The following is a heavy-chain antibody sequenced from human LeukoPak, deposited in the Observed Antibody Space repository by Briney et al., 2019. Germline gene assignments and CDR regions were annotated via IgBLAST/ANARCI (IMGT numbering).Heavy chain of an antibody. CDR3: ARARGYYDSSGYRFDY. V-gene: IGHV4-39*01. CDR1: DGSITRSSYY. J-gene: IGHJ4*02. CDR2: IYYTGIA. D-gene: IGHD3-22*01. Sequence: PSETLSLTCTVSDGSITRSSYYWGWIRQTPGEGLDWIGSIYYTGIAYYNPSLQGRVTMSVDTSRNQFSLKLSSVTAADTAVYYCARARGYYDSSGYRFDYWGQGTLVTVSS.